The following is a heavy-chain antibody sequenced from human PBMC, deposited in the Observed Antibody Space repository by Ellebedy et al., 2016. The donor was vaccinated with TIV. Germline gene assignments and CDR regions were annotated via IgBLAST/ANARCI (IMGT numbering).Heavy chain of an antibody. CDR1: GYTFTRYG. Sequence: ASVKVSCXVSGYTFTRYGMSWVRQAPGQGLEWMGWIAVYNGHTKYAQKLQDRDVMTTETATSTVYMELRSLRSDDTAVYYCARSRLGGGHWYFDFWGRGTLVTVSS. J-gene: IGHJ2*01. CDR3: ARSRLGGGHWYFDF. V-gene: IGHV1-18*01. CDR2: IAVYNGHT. D-gene: IGHD3-10*01.